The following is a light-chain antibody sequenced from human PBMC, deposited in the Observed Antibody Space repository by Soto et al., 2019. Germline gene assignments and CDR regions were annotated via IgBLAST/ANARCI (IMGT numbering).Light chain of an antibody. Sequence: EIVLTQSPATLSLSPGERATLSCMASQSVSSYFAWYQQKPGQAPRLLIYDASNRATGIPARFSGSGSGTDFTLTISSLEPEDFAVYYCQQRSNWPRTFGQGTKVEI. J-gene: IGKJ1*01. CDR2: DAS. V-gene: IGKV3-11*01. CDR3: QQRSNWPRT. CDR1: QSVSSY.